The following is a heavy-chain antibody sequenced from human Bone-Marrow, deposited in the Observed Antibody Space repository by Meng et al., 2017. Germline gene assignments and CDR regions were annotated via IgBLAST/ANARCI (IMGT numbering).Heavy chain of an antibody. J-gene: IGHJ4*02. CDR2: INHSGST. D-gene: IGHD4-11*01. CDR1: GGFFSDYY. CDR3: ARGPTTMAHDFDY. V-gene: IGHV4-34*01. Sequence: HVPLQQWGAGLWKPSETLSLTCVVSGGFFSDYYWSWTRPPPGEGLEWIGEINHSGSTNYNPSLERRATISVDTSQNNLSLKLSSVTAADSAVYYCARGPTTMAHDFDYWGQGTLVTVSS.